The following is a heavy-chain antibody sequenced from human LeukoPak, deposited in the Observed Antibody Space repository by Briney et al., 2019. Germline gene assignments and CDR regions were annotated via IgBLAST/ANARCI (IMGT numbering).Heavy chain of an antibody. CDR1: GGSFSGYY. CDR3: ARGPLYYGSGSYYRF. CDR2: INHSGST. J-gene: IGHJ4*02. Sequence: SETLSLTCAAYGGSFSGYYWSWIRQPPGKGLEWIGEINHSGSTNYNPSLKSRVTISVDTSKNQFSLKLSSVTAADTAVYYCARGPLYYGSGSYYRFGGQGTLVTVSS. V-gene: IGHV4-34*01. D-gene: IGHD3-10*01.